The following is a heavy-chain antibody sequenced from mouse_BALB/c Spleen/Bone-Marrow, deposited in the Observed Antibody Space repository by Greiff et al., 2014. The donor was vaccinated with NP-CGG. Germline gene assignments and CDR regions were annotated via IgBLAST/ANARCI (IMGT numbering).Heavy chain of an antibody. D-gene: IGHD2-10*02. CDR3: ARGYGNSAWFAY. Sequence: DLVKPGASVKLSCKASGYTFTSYWINWIKQRPGQGLEWIGRIAPESGSTYYNEMFKGKATLTVDTSTSTAYIQLSSLSSEDSAVYVCARGYGNSAWFAYWGQGTLVTVSA. V-gene: IGHV1S41*01. CDR2: IAPESGST. CDR1: GYTFTSYW. J-gene: IGHJ3*01.